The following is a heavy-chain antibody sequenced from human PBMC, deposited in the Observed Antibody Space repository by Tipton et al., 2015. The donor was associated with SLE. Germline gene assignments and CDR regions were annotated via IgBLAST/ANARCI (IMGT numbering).Heavy chain of an antibody. D-gene: IGHD2-8*01. Sequence: TLSLTCAVYGGSFSGYYWSWIRQPPGKGLEWIGEINHSGSTNYNPSLKSRVTISVDTSKNQFSLQLNSVTPEDTAVYYCARGGVKRAGAFDYWGQGTLVTVSS. CDR1: GGSFSGYY. CDR2: INHSGST. CDR3: ARGGVKRAGAFDY. J-gene: IGHJ4*02. V-gene: IGHV4-34*01.